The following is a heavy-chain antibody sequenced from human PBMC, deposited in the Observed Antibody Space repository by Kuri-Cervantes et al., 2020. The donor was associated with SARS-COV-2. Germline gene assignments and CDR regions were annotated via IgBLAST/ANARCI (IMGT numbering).Heavy chain of an antibody. CDR2: IYASGST. V-gene: IGHV4-4*07. J-gene: IGHJ4*02. Sequence: GSLRLSCIVSGGSMNSYYWSWIRQPAGKGLEWIGRIYASGSTNYNPSLKSRVTMSVDTSKNQFSVKLRSVNAADTAVYYCAREEFQLGYCSSTSCYNGVGFDYWGQGTLVTVSS. CDR3: AREEFQLGYCSSTSCYNGVGFDY. CDR1: GGSMNSYY. D-gene: IGHD2-2*02.